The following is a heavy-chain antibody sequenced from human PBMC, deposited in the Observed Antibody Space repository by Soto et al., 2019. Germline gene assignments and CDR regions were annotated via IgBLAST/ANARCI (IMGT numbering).Heavy chain of an antibody. J-gene: IGHJ5*02. Sequence: HPGGSLRLSCAASGFTFSSYAMHWVRQAPGKGLEWVAVISYDGSNKYYADSVKGRFTISRDNSKNTLYLQMNSLRAEDTAVYYCASQEGGSYNWFDPWGQGTLVTVSS. CDR2: ISYDGSNK. V-gene: IGHV3-30-3*01. CDR3: ASQEGGSYNWFDP. D-gene: IGHD5-12*01. CDR1: GFTFSSYA.